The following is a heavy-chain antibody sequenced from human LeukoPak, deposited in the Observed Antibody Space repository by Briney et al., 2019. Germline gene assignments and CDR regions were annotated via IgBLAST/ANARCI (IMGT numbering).Heavy chain of an antibody. CDR2: ISSSSSYI. CDR3: ARDQYRGSTSRGDY. CDR1: GFTFSSYS. Sequence: GGSLRLSCAASGFTFSSYSMNWVRQPPGKGLEWVSSISSSSSYIYYADSVKGRFTISRDNAKNSLYLQMTSLRAEDTAVSYCARDQYRGSTSRGDYWGQGTLVTVSS. V-gene: IGHV3-21*01. J-gene: IGHJ4*02. D-gene: IGHD2-2*01.